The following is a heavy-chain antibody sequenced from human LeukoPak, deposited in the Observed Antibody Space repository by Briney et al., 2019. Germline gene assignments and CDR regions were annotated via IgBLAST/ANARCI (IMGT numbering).Heavy chain of an antibody. CDR1: GFTFSDYY. CDR2: ISSSGCTV. J-gene: IGHJ6*02. V-gene: IGHV3-11*01. D-gene: IGHD6-6*01. Sequence: GGSLRLSCAASGFTFSDYYMSWIRQAPGKGLEWVSYISSSGCTVYYADSVKGRFTISRDNAKNSLYLQMNSLRAEDTAVYYCASTAIAARPGYYYYGMDVWGQGTTVTVSS. CDR3: ASTAIAARPGYYYYGMDV.